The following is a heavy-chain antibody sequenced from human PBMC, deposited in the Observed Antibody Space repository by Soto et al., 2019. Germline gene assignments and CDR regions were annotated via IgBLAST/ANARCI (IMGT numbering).Heavy chain of an antibody. CDR3: ARSGYCSSTSCSFYYYYYYYMDV. D-gene: IGHD2-2*01. CDR2: ISAYNGNT. J-gene: IGHJ6*03. V-gene: IGHV1-18*01. CDR1: GYTFTSYG. Sequence: GASVKVSFKASGYTFTSYGISWVRHAPGQGLEWMGWISAYNGNTNYAQKLQGRVTMTTDTSTSTAYMELRSLRSDDTAVYYCARSGYCSSTSCSFYYYYYYYMDVWGKGTTVTVSS.